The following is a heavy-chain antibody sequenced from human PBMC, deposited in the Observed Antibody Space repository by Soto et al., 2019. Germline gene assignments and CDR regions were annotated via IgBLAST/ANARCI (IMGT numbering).Heavy chain of an antibody. D-gene: IGHD5-12*01. V-gene: IGHV4-34*01. CDR3: ARDVAKGY. CDR2: INHSVSS. J-gene: IGHJ4*02. Sequence: QVLLQQGGAGLLQPSETLSLTCAVYGGSFSGYYWSWIRQPPGKGLEWVGEINHSVSSNYNPSLKRRVTPSVDTSKNQFSLKLSSVTAADTAVYYCARDVAKGYWGQGTLVTLSS. CDR1: GGSFSGYY.